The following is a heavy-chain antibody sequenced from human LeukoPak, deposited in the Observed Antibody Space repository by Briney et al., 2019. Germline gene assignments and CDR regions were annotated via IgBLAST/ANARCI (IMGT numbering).Heavy chain of an antibody. CDR1: GFSFSDFS. J-gene: IGHJ6*03. Sequence: PGGSLRLSCAASGFSFSDFSMNWVRQAPGKGLEWVAVISYDGSNKYYADSVKGRFTISRDNSKNTLYLQMNSLRAEDTAVYYCAKDNGPDYYDSSGYYDPYYMNVWGKGTTVTVSS. D-gene: IGHD3-22*01. CDR2: ISYDGSNK. V-gene: IGHV3-30*04. CDR3: AKDNGPDYYDSSGYYDPYYMNV.